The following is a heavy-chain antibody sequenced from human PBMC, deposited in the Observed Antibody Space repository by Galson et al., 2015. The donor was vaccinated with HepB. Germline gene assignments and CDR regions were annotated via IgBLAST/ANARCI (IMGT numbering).Heavy chain of an antibody. V-gene: IGHV3-23*01. CDR1: GFTFSIYA. CDR2: ISNGAGST. Sequence: SLRLSCAATGFTFSIYAMSWVRQAPGKGLEWVSSISNGAGSTYYADSVKGRFTISRDNSENTLYLQMNSLRAEDTAVYYCAKSFYYGSGSLDYWGQGTLVTVSS. CDR3: AKSFYYGSGSLDY. J-gene: IGHJ4*02. D-gene: IGHD3-10*01.